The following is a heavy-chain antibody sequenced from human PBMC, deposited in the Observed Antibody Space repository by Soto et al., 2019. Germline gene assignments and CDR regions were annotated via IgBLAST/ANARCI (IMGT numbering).Heavy chain of an antibody. CDR1: GGSISSSSYY. J-gene: IGHJ4*02. Sequence: SETLSLTCTVSGGSISSSSYYWGWIRQPPGKGLEWIGSIYYSGSTYYNPSLKSRVTISVDTSKNQFSLKLSSVTAADTAVYYCARHRGWGFLAPNYYFDYWGQGTLVTVSS. V-gene: IGHV4-39*01. CDR3: ARHRGWGFLAPNYYFDY. D-gene: IGHD3-3*01. CDR2: IYYSGST.